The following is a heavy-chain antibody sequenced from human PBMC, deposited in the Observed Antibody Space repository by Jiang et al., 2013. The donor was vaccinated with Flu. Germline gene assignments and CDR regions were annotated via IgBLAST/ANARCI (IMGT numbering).Heavy chain of an antibody. V-gene: IGHV3-30-3*01. Sequence: SGFTFSSYAMHWVRQAPGKGLEWVAVISYDGSNKYYADSVKGRFTISRDNSKNTLYLQMNSLRAEDTAVYYCARDHTAMVRGGDYYYYYGMDVWGQGTTVTVSS. CDR1: GFTFSSYA. D-gene: IGHD5-18*01. CDR2: ISYDGSNK. J-gene: IGHJ6*02. CDR3: ARDHTAMVRGGDYYYYYGMDV.